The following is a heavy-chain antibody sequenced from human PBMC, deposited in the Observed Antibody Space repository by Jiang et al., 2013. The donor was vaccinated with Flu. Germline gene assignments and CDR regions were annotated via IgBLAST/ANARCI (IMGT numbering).Heavy chain of an antibody. Sequence: CKGSGYSFTSYWIGWVRQMPGKGLEWMGSSILVTLIPDTARPSKAQVTISADKSISTAYLQWSSLKASDTAMYYCARAVVPAAPIVPWGQGTLVTVSS. V-gene: IGHV5-51*01. CDR3: ARAVVPAAPIVP. J-gene: IGHJ5*02. CDR2: SILVTLIP. CDR1: GYSFTSYW. D-gene: IGHD2-2*01.